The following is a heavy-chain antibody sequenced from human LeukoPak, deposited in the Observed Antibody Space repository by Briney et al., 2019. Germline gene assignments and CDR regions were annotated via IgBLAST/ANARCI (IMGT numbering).Heavy chain of an antibody. CDR2: INHSGST. CDR1: GGSFSGYY. D-gene: IGHD3-22*01. Sequence: SETLSLTCAVYGGSFSGYYWSWIRQPPGKGLEWIGEINHSGSTNYNPSLKSRVTISVDTSKNQFSLKLSSVTAAGTAVYYCARYGRYYDSSGYYQDYWGQGTLVTVSS. J-gene: IGHJ4*02. CDR3: ARYGRYYDSSGYYQDY. V-gene: IGHV4-34*01.